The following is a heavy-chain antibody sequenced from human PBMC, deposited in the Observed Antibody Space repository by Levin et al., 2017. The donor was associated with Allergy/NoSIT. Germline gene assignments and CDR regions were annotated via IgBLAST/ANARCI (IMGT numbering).Heavy chain of an antibody. V-gene: IGHV3-66*01. D-gene: IGHD6-19*01. CDR1: GFTVSINY. CDR2: LYSGGST. CDR3: ARGSSSGWYLYFFDY. J-gene: IGHJ4*02. Sequence: LSLTCAASGFTVSINYMTWVRQAPGKGLEWVSVLYSGGSTYYADSVKDRFTISRDNSKNTLYLQMNNLTAEDTAVYFCARGSSSGWYLYFFDYWGQGTLVTVSS.